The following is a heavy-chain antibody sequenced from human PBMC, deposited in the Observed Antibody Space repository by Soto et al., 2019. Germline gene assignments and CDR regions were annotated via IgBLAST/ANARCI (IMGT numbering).Heavy chain of an antibody. CDR2: ISGSGGST. J-gene: IGHJ5*02. CDR1: GFTFSSYA. D-gene: IGHD6-25*01. Sequence: EVQLLASGGGLVQPGGSLRLSCAASGFTFSSYAMSWVRQAPGKGLEWVSVISGSGGSTYYADSLKGRSTTSRDNSKNTLHAQMNRLRAEDTAVYYGAKGQGKLVAERVGFEPWGQGNVLSVPS. CDR3: AKGQGKLVAERVGFEP. V-gene: IGHV3-23*01.